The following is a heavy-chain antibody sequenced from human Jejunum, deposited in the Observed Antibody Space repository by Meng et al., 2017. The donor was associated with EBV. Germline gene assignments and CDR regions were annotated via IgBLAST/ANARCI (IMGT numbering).Heavy chain of an antibody. CDR1: GGSISSSIYC. J-gene: IGHJ4*02. CDR3: AMGPDYAKSGY. V-gene: IGHV4-39*01. D-gene: IGHD4-17*01. Sequence: QLQLQQSGQGLVKPSETLSLTCTVSGGSISSSIYCWGWIRQPPGKGLEWIGSICFSDYTYHNPSLKSRVAISADTSKNQFSLSLTSVTAADTAVYYCAMGPDYAKSGYWGQGTLVTVSS. CDR2: ICFSDYT.